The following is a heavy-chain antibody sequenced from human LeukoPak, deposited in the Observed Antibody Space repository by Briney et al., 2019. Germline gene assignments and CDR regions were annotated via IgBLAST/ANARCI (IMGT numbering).Heavy chain of an antibody. Sequence: GRSLRLSCAASGFTFSSYGMHWVRRAPGKGLEWVAVISYDGSNKYYADSVKGRFTISRDNSKNTLYLQMNSLRAEATAVYYCAKEAYSGYDPEIHFDYWGQGTLVTVSS. D-gene: IGHD5-12*01. CDR2: ISYDGSNK. CDR1: GFTFSSYG. J-gene: IGHJ4*02. V-gene: IGHV3-30*18. CDR3: AKEAYSGYDPEIHFDY.